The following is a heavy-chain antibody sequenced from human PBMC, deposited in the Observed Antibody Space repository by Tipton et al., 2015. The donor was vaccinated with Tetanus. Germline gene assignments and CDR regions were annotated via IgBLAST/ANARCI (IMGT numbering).Heavy chain of an antibody. CDR1: GFSVSNNY. V-gene: IGHV3-53*01. D-gene: IGHD5-12*01. CDR3: MGHGGYSS. Sequence: SLRLSCAASGFSVSNNYLSWVRQAPGKGLEWVSIIYSTSTTYYVDSVKGRFTISRDNSKNIVFLQMNALRVEDTAVYYCMGHGGYSSWGQGTLVTVSS. CDR2: IYSTSTT. J-gene: IGHJ5*02.